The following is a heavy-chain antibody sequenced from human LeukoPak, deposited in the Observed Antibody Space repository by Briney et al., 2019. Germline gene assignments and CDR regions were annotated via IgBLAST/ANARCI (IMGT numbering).Heavy chain of an antibody. CDR1: GFTFSSYA. CDR3: ASLWLGIFDY. CDR2: ISYDGSNK. D-gene: IGHD5-18*01. V-gene: IGHV3-30-3*01. J-gene: IGHJ4*02. Sequence: QAGGSLRLSCAASGFTFSSYAMHWVRQAPGKGLEWVAVISYDGSNKYYADSVKGRFTISRDNSKNTLYLQMNSLRAEDTAVYYCASLWLGIFDYWGQGTLVTVSS.